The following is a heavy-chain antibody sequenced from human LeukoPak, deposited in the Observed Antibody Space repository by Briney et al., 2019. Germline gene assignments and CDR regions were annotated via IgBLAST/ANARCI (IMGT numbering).Heavy chain of an antibody. V-gene: IGHV3-23*01. CDR2: IGGGDT. D-gene: IGHD5/OR15-5a*01. CDR3: AKDGQSFNSMSDYFDS. CDR1: GFTFRNFA. Sequence: GGSLTLSCSASGFTFRNFASSWIRQAPGKGLEWVASIGGGDTNYAASVQGRFTISRDDSRSTVDLQMSSLRAEDTAVSYCAKDGQSFNSMSDYFDSWGQGTLVTVSS. J-gene: IGHJ4*02.